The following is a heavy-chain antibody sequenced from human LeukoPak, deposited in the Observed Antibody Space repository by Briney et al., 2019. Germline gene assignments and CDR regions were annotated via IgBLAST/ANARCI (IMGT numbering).Heavy chain of an antibody. CDR3: AGDVSYYGMDV. J-gene: IGHJ6*02. CDR2: IYTSGST. V-gene: IGHV4-4*07. CDR1: GGAISSYY. Sequence: ASETLSLTCTVSGGAISSYYWSWIRQPAGKGLEWIGRIYTSGSTNYNPSLKSRVTMSVDTSKNQFSLKLSSVTAADTAVYYCAGDVSYYGMDVWGQGTTVTVSS.